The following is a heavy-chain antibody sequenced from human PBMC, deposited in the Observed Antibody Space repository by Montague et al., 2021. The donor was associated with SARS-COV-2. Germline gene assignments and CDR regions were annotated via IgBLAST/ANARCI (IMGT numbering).Heavy chain of an antibody. CDR1: GFTFSSYE. Sequence: SLRLSCAASGFTFSSYEMNWVRQAPGKGLEWVSYISSSGSTIYYADSVKGRFTISRDNAKNSLYLQMNSLRAEDTAVYYCARDCAYYDILTGYSPKGSFDYWGQGTLVTVSS. J-gene: IGHJ4*02. D-gene: IGHD3-9*01. V-gene: IGHV3-48*03. CDR3: ARDCAYYDILTGYSPKGSFDY. CDR2: ISSSGSTI.